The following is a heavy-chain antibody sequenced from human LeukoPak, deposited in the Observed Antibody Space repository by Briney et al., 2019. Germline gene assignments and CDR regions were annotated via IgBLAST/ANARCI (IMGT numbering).Heavy chain of an antibody. CDR2: INPNSGGT. J-gene: IGHJ3*02. V-gene: IGHV1-2*06. Sequence: ASVKVSCKASGYTFTGYYMHWVRQAPGQGLEWMGRINPNSGGTNYAQKFQGRVTMTRDTSISTAYMELGRLRSDDTAVYYCAREFYYDSSGYDAFDIWGQGTMVTVSS. D-gene: IGHD3-22*01. CDR1: GYTFTGYY. CDR3: AREFYYDSSGYDAFDI.